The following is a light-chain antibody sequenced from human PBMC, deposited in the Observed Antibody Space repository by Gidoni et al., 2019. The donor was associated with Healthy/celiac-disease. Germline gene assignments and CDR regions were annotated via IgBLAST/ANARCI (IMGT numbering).Light chain of an antibody. CDR1: QSVSSSY. CDR2: GAS. V-gene: IGKV3-20*01. Sequence: EIVLTQSPGTLSSSPGARATLSCRASQSVSSSYLAWYQQKPGQAPRLLIYGASSRATGIPDRFSGSGSGTDFTLTISRLEPEDFAVYYCQQYGSSPLTFGQGTKVEIK. J-gene: IGKJ1*01. CDR3: QQYGSSPLT.